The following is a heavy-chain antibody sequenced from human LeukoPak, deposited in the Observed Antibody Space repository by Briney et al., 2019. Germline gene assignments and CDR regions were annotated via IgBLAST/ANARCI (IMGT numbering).Heavy chain of an antibody. CDR3: ARRYYDILTGPNWFDP. Sequence: PSETLSLTCAVSGGSISSGGYSWSWIRQPPGKGLEWIGYIYHSGSTYYNPSLKSRVTISVDRSKNQFSLKLSSVTAADTAVYYCARRYYDILTGPNWFDPWGQGTLVTVSS. CDR2: IYHSGST. J-gene: IGHJ5*02. V-gene: IGHV4-30-2*01. D-gene: IGHD3-9*01. CDR1: GGSISSGGYS.